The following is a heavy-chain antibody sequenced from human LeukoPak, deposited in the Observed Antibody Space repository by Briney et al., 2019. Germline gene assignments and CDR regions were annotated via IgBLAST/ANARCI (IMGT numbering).Heavy chain of an antibody. CDR3: AGWYYSGWAFDY. CDR1: GGTISSYY. CDR2: IHDSGST. J-gene: IGHJ4*02. V-gene: IGHV4-59*08. Sequence: SETLSLTCTVSGGTISSYYWNWIRQLPGKGLEWIGYIHDSGSTKYNPSLKSRVTISVDTSKNQFSLKLSSVTAADTAVYYWAGWYYSGWAFDYWGQGTLVTVSS. D-gene: IGHD6-19*01.